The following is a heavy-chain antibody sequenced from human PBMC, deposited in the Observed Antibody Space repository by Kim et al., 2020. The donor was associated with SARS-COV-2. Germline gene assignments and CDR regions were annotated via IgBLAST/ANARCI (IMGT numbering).Heavy chain of an antibody. CDR3: ARDRGGVIDYYYYGMDV. D-gene: IGHD3-16*02. J-gene: IGHJ6*02. V-gene: IGHV3-30*01. Sequence: VKGRFTTSRSNSKTTLYMQMNSLRAEDTAVYYCARDRGGVIDYYYYGMDVWGQGTTVTVSS.